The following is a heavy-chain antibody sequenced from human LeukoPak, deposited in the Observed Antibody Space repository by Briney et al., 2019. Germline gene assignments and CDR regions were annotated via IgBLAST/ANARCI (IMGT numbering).Heavy chain of an antibody. Sequence: GGSLRLSCAASGFTVSSNYMSWVRQAPGKGLEWVSVIYSGGSTYYADSVKGRFTISRDNSKNTLYLQMNSLRAEDTAVYYCACYDFWSGYRYYWGQGTLVTLSS. CDR1: GFTVSSNY. CDR3: ACYDFWSGYRYY. CDR2: IYSGGST. J-gene: IGHJ4*02. V-gene: IGHV3-66*02. D-gene: IGHD3-3*01.